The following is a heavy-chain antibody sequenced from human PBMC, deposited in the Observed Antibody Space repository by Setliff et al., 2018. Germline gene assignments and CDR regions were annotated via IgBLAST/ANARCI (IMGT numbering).Heavy chain of an antibody. CDR1: GATSSSYG. Sequence: ASVKVSCKASGATSSSYGISWVRQAPGQGLEWMGGTIPMFGTTEYAQKFQGRLTIITDESTNTAFMQLSSLRSDDTAVYYCVREGVDSRSSTDYRYYMDVWGKGTTVTVSS. CDR3: VREGVDSRSSTDYRYYMDV. V-gene: IGHV1-69*05. D-gene: IGHD3-22*01. J-gene: IGHJ6*03. CDR2: TIPMFGTT.